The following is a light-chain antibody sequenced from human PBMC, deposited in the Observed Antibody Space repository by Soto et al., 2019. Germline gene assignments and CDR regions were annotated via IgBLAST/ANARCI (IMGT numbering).Light chain of an antibody. CDR1: SSDVGGYNY. CDR2: EVS. J-gene: IGLJ1*01. CDR3: SSYTSISTYV. V-gene: IGLV2-14*01. Sequence: QSALTQPASVSGSAGQSITISCTGTSSDVGGYNYVSWYQHHPGKAPRLMIYEVSNRPSGVSDRFSGSKSGNTASLTISGLLAEDEADYYCSSYTSISTYVFGTGTKVTVL.